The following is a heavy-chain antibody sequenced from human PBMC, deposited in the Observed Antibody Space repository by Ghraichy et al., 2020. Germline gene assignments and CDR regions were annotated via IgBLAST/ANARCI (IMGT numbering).Heavy chain of an antibody. CDR2: ISSSSSYI. CDR3: ARSNKYYYYGMDV. CDR1: GFTFSSYS. Sequence: LSLTCAASGFTFSSYSMNWVRQAPGKGLEWVSSISSSSSYIYYADSVKGRFTISRDNAKNSLYLQMNSLRAEDTAVYYCARSNKYYYYGMDVWGQGTTVTVSS. D-gene: IGHD2-8*01. V-gene: IGHV3-21*01. J-gene: IGHJ6*02.